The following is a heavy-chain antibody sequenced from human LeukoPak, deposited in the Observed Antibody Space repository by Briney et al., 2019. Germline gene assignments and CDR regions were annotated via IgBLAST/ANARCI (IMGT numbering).Heavy chain of an antibody. J-gene: IGHJ4*02. D-gene: IGHD1-7*01. Sequence: PGGSLRLSCAASGFTFSSCTMGWVRQAPGKGLEWVSTITDGGGHSYYADSMKGRFRVSRDNFKNTLYLQMGSLRAEDTALYYCAREPAGTYGRYHDYWGQGTLVTVSS. CDR1: GFTFSSCT. CDR2: ITDGGGHS. CDR3: AREPAGTYGRYHDY. V-gene: IGHV3-23*01.